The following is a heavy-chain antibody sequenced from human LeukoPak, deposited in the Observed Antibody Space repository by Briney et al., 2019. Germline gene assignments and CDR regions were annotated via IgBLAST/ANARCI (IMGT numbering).Heavy chain of an antibody. Sequence: GGSLRLSCAASGFTFSTYYMNWVRQAPGKGLEWVANIKEDGTETYYVDSVKGRFTISRDNAKNSLYLQMNSLRVEDTAVYYCAKEGRSLQTYWGQGTLVTVSS. CDR1: GFTFSTYY. CDR3: AKEGRSLQTY. D-gene: IGHD5-24*01. V-gene: IGHV3-7*03. J-gene: IGHJ4*02. CDR2: IKEDGTET.